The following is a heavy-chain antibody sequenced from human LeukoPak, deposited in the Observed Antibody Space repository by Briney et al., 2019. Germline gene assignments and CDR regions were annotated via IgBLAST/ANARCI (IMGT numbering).Heavy chain of an antibody. CDR2: IKQDGSEK. Sequence: GSLRLSCAASGFTFSSYWMSWVRQAPGKGLEWVANIKQDGSEKYYVDSVKGRFTISRDNAKNSLYLQMNSLRAEDTALYYCAKGIDSSSWMGFDYWGQGTLVTVSS. V-gene: IGHV3-7*03. CDR1: GFTFSSYW. D-gene: IGHD6-13*01. J-gene: IGHJ4*02. CDR3: AKGIDSSSWMGFDY.